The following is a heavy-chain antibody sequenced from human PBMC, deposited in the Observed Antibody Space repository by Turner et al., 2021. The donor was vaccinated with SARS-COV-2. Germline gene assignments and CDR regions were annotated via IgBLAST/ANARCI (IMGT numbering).Heavy chain of an antibody. V-gene: IGHV3-66*01. CDR2: IYSGGST. J-gene: IGHJ6*02. Sequence: EVQLVESGGGLVQPGGSLRLSCAASGITVSRHYMSWVRQATGKGLEWVSVIYSGGSTYYADSVKGRFTISRDNSKNTLYLQMNSLRAEDTAVYYCARDLYYYGMDVWGQGTTVTVSS. CDR3: ARDLYYYGMDV. CDR1: GITVSRHY.